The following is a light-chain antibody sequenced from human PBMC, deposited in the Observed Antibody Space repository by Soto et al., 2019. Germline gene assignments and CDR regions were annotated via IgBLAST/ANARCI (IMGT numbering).Light chain of an antibody. CDR2: GAS. Sequence: EIVLTQSPGTLSLSPGERATLSCRASQSISSYLAWYQQKPGQAPRLLIYGASSRATGIPDRFSGSGSGTDFTLIISRLEPEDFAVYYCQQYGSSPLTFGQGTRLEIK. CDR3: QQYGSSPLT. CDR1: QSISSY. V-gene: IGKV3-20*01. J-gene: IGKJ5*01.